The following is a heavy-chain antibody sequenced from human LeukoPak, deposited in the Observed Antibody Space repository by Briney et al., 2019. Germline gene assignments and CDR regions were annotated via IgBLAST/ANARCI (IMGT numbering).Heavy chain of an antibody. D-gene: IGHD6-13*01. CDR1: GFTFDDYA. J-gene: IGHJ4*02. Sequence: GGSLRLSCAASGFTFDDYAMHWGRHAPGKGLGWGSGISSNSGSIGYAESVKGRFTISRDNANNSLYLQMNSLRADDTALYYCAKDKRGGEQLVFGFDYWGQGTLVTVSS. CDR2: ISSNSGSI. CDR3: AKDKRGGEQLVFGFDY. V-gene: IGHV3-9*01.